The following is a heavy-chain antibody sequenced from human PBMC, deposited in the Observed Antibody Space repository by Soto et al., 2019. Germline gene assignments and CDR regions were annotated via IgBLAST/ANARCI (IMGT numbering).Heavy chain of an antibody. CDR1: GYTFTSYG. V-gene: IGHV1-18*01. CDR3: ARLIAYYGGDSSQYPIAY. Sequence: ASVKVSCKAAGYTFTSYGISWVRQAPGQGLEWMGWISAYNGNTNYAQKLQGRVTMTTDTSTSTAYMELRSLRSDDTAVYYCARLIAYYGGDSSQYPIAYWGQGTLVIVSS. J-gene: IGHJ4*02. D-gene: IGHD2-21*02. CDR2: ISAYNGNT.